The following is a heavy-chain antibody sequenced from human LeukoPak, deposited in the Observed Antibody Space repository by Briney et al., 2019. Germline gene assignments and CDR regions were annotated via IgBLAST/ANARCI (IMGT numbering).Heavy chain of an antibody. D-gene: IGHD2-2*01. J-gene: IGHJ4*02. CDR3: ARGPDYCSSTSCRHFDY. V-gene: IGHV1-3*04. CDR2: INTGNGNT. CDR1: GYTFTSYA. Sequence: ASVKVSCKASGYTFTSYAMHWVRQAPGQRLEWMGWINTGNGNTKYSQKFQGRVTITRDTSASTAYMELSSLRSEDTAVYYCARGPDYCSSTSCRHFDYWGQGTLVTVSS.